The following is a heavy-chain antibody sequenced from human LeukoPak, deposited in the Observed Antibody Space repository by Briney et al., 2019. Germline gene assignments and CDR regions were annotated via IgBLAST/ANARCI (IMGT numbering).Heavy chain of an antibody. J-gene: IGHJ4*02. V-gene: IGHV3-9*01. CDR3: AKDDSSGWSSFDY. Sequence: GRSLRLSCAASGFTFDDYAMHWVRQAPGKGLEWVSGISWNSGSIGYADSVKGRFTISSGNAKNSLYLQMNSLRAEDTALYYCAKDDSSGWSSFDYWGQGTLVTVSS. CDR1: GFTFDDYA. D-gene: IGHD6-19*01. CDR2: ISWNSGSI.